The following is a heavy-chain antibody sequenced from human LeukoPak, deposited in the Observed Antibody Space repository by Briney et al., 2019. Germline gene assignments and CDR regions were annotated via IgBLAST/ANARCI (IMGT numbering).Heavy chain of an antibody. J-gene: IGHJ4*02. D-gene: IGHD1-14*01. CDR3: ARERPDSRNLDS. CDR1: GFTFSSYE. Sequence: GGSLRLSCAASGFTFSSYEMNWVRQAPGKGLEWVANIKQDGSEKYYVDSVKGRFTISRDNAKNSLYLQMNSLRAEDTAVYYCARERPDSRNLDSWGRGALVTVSS. V-gene: IGHV3-7*01. CDR2: IKQDGSEK.